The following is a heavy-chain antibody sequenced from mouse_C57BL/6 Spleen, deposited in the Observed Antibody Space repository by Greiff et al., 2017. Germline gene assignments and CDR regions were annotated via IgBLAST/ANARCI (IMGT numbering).Heavy chain of an antibody. CDR3: AKGGLRAAMDY. CDR2: IYPGSGNT. CDR1: GYTFTDYY. V-gene: IGHV1-76*01. J-gene: IGHJ4*01. D-gene: IGHD2-4*01. Sequence: VQLQQSGAELVRPGASVKLSCKASGYTFTDYYINWVKQRPGQGLEWIARIYPGSGNTYYNEKFKGKATLTAEKSSNTAYMQLSSLTSEDSAVYFGAKGGLRAAMDYWGQGTSVTVSS.